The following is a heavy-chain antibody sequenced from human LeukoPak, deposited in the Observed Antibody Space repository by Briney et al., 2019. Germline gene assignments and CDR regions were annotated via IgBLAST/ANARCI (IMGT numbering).Heavy chain of an antibody. D-gene: IGHD3-10*01. CDR2: IYYSGST. Sequence: PSETLSLTCTVSGGSISSYYWSWIRQPPGKGLEWIGYIYYSGSTNYNPSLKSRVTISVDTSKNQFSLKLSSVTAADTAVYYCASFYNSGSYYPNYWGQGTLVTVSS. CDR3: ASFYNSGSYYPNY. J-gene: IGHJ4*02. CDR1: GGSISSYY. V-gene: IGHV4-59*08.